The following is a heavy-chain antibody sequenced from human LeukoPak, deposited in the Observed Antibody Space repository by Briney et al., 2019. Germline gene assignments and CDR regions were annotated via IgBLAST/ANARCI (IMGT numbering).Heavy chain of an antibody. Sequence: GGSLRLSCAASGFTFGSFAMDWVRQAPGKGLEWVAGISYDGSHEYYADSVKGRFTISRDNFKNTLYLQMNSLRTEDTALYYCAKGLGNGWAYYFDYWGQGTLVTVSS. CDR3: AKGLGNGWAYYFDY. J-gene: IGHJ4*02. CDR2: ISYDGSHE. D-gene: IGHD2-8*01. V-gene: IGHV3-30*04. CDR1: GFTFGSFA.